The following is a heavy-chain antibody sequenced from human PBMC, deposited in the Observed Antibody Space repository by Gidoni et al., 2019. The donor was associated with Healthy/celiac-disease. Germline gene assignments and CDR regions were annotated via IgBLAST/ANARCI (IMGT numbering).Heavy chain of an antibody. D-gene: IGHD3-3*01. CDR1: GYTFTGYY. Sequence: QVQLVQSGAEVKKPGASVKVSCKASGYTFTGYYMHWVRQAPGQGLEWMGWINPNSGGTNYAQKFQGRVTMTRDTSISTAYMELSRLRSDDTAVYYCARGDYDFWSGYSYYFDYWGQGTLVTVSS. CDR3: ARGDYDFWSGYSYYFDY. V-gene: IGHV1-2*02. J-gene: IGHJ4*02. CDR2: INPNSGGT.